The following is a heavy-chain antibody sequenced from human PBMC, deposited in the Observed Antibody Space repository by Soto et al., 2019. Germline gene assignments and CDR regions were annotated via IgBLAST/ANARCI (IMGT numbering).Heavy chain of an antibody. V-gene: IGHV1-2*02. CDR1: GYTFSDYY. J-gene: IGHJ4*02. Sequence: ASVKVSCKXSGYTFSDYYIHWVRQAPGQGLEWMGWINPNSGGTKYAPKFQGGVTMTRDTSITTAYMELSRLRSGVTAVYYCAREPATAKPEGVDFWGQGTLVTVSS. D-gene: IGHD1-1*01. CDR2: INPNSGGT. CDR3: AREPATAKPEGVDF.